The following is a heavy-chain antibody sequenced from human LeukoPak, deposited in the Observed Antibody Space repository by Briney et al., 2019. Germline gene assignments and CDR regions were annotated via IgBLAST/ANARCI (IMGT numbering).Heavy chain of an antibody. CDR2: TYYRSTWHK. Sequence: SQTLSLTSAISGDSVSINSAAWNWVRLSPSRGLEWLGRTYYRSTWHKEYAISVKSRLTINPDPSKNQFSLQLNSVTPDDTAIYYCARDLNAGLDYWGQGTPVIVSS. J-gene: IGHJ4*02. CDR1: GDSVSINSAA. CDR3: ARDLNAGLDY. V-gene: IGHV6-1*01. D-gene: IGHD1-1*01.